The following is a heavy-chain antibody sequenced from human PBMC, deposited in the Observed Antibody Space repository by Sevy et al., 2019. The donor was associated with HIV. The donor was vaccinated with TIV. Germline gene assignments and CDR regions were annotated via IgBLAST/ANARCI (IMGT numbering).Heavy chain of an antibody. CDR2: VQYRGTT. J-gene: IGHJ5*02. V-gene: IGHV4-59*08. Sequence: SETLSLTCTVSGDSISTYYWSWIRQPTGKGLEWIGSVQYRGTTNYNASFKNRGTISVDASEHQFFLRLNSVTAADSAVYYCAKHVEARWFDPWGQGTLVTVSS. CDR3: AKHVEARWFDP. CDR1: GDSISTYY.